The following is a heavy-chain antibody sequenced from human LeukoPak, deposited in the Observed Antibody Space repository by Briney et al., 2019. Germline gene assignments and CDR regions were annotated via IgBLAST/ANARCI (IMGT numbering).Heavy chain of an antibody. J-gene: IGHJ5*02. Sequence: SGPTLVKPTQTLTLTCTFSGFSLSTSGVGVGWIRQPPGKALEWLALIYWDDDKRYSPSLKSRLTITKDTSKNQVVLTMTNMDPVETATYYCAHRPGQLWLSWFDPWGQGTLVTVSS. V-gene: IGHV2-5*02. D-gene: IGHD5-18*01. CDR1: GFSLSTSGVG. CDR2: IYWDDDK. CDR3: AHRPGQLWLSWFDP.